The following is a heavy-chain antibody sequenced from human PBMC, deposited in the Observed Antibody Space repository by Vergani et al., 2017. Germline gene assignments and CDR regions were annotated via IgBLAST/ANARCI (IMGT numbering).Heavy chain of an antibody. D-gene: IGHD2-2*01. V-gene: IGHV3-48*01. CDR2: VSTGTKSQ. CDR3: AREYSSTSGRAFDF. J-gene: IGHJ3*01. Sequence: EVQLVESGGGLVQPGGSLRLSCVVSGFDFSSYIMNWVRQAPAKGLEWVSFVSTGTKSQSYAESVKGRFTISRDSAKNSLYLQMDSLRAEDTAVYYCAREYSSTSGRAFDFWGQGTKVTVSS. CDR1: GFDFSSYI.